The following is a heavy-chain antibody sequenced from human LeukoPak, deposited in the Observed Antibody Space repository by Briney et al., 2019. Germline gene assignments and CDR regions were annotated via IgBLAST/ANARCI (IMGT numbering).Heavy chain of an antibody. CDR1: GGSISSSSYY. V-gene: IGHV4-39*07. CDR2: IYYSGST. D-gene: IGHD5-24*01. CDR3: ARYGERKRWLQFRPLDY. J-gene: IGHJ4*02. Sequence: SETLSLTCTVSGGSISSSSYYWGWIRQPPGKGLEWIGSIYYSGSTYYNPSLKSRVTISVDTSKNQFSLKLSSVTAADTAVYYCARYGERKRWLQFRPLDYWGQGTLVTVSS.